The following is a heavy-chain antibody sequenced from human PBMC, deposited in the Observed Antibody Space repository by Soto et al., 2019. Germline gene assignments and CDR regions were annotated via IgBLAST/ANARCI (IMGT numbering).Heavy chain of an antibody. D-gene: IGHD3-3*01. V-gene: IGHV3-30-3*01. CDR3: ARVGTDEYDFWGRGMHV. CDR2: ISYDGSTK. Sequence: QVQLVESGGDVVQPGRSLRLSCAASGFTFSSYNMHWVRQAPGKGLEWVAVISYDGSTKYYADSVKGRFTISRDNSKNTMYLQVHSVRAEDTAVYYCARVGTDEYDFWGRGMHVWGQGTTVTVSS. J-gene: IGHJ6*02. CDR1: GFTFSSYN.